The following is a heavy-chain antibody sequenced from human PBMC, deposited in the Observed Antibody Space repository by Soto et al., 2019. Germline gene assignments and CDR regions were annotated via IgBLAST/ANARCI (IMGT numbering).Heavy chain of an antibody. J-gene: IGHJ4*02. CDR2: ISGHDGNT. Sequence: QVQLVQSGAEVRMPGASVKVSCKASGYRLTSYGISWVRQAPGQGLEWMGWISGHDGNTKYTQKVQGRVTVTTDTSTNTDYMDLRSLRSDDTAVYYCAREYCSSTSCYGPDFWGQGTLVTVSS. V-gene: IGHV1-18*01. CDR3: AREYCSSTSCYGPDF. D-gene: IGHD2-2*01. CDR1: GYRLTSYG.